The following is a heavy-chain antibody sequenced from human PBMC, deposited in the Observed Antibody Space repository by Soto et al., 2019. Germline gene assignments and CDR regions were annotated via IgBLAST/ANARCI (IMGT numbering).Heavy chain of an antibody. CDR3: ARAPIRVRRYYYYGMDV. J-gene: IGHJ6*02. D-gene: IGHD1-1*01. CDR2: ISGSGGST. CDR1: GFTFSSYA. V-gene: IGHV3-23*01. Sequence: PGGSLRLSCAASGFTFSSYAMSWVRQTPGKGLEWVSAISGSGGSTYYADSVKGRFTISRDNSKNTLYLQMNSLRAEDTAVYYCARAPIRVRRYYYYGMDVWGQGTTVTVSS.